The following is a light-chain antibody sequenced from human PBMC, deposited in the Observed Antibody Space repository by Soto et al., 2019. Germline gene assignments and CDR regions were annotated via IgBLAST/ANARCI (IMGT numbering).Light chain of an antibody. V-gene: IGKV1-27*01. CDR1: QCISNY. CDR2: DAS. J-gene: IGKJ3*01. Sequence: DIQMTQSPSSLSASVGDRVTITCRASQCISNYLPWYQQKPRKVPHLLIYDASALPSGVASRFSGSGSGTDFTLTISSLQPEDIATYYCQEYNNVLFTFGPGTKVEIK. CDR3: QEYNNVLFT.